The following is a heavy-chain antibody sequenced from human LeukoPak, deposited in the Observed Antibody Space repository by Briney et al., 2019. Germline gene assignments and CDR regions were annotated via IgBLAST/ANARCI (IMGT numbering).Heavy chain of an antibody. Sequence: GAVKVSCKVSGFTLSELSMHWVRQAPGKGLEWVGGFDPKGGETVYAERFRDRVILTDDRSSNTAYMDLSSLGADDTAVYYCATGVYCATTTCPGYGNYYYFIDGWGEGTTVTV. CDR3: ATGVYCATTTCPGYGNYYYFIDG. D-gene: IGHD2-21*01. CDR2: FDPKGGET. V-gene: IGHV1-24*01. J-gene: IGHJ6*03. CDR1: GFTLSELS.